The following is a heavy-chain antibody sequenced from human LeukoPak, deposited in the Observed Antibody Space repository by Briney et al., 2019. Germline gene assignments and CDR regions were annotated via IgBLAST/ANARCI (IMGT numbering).Heavy chain of an antibody. V-gene: IGHV3-53*01. CDR3: ARGGRYYDSSGYYHDAFDI. J-gene: IGHJ3*02. D-gene: IGHD3-22*01. CDR2: IYSGGGT. CDR1: GFAVSSNY. Sequence: GGSLRLSCAASGFAVSSNYMSWVRQAPGKGLEWVSVIYSGGGTYYSKCVKGPFTISRDNSKNTLYLQMNTLRAEDTPVYYCARGGRYYDSSGYYHDAFDIWGQGTMVTVSS.